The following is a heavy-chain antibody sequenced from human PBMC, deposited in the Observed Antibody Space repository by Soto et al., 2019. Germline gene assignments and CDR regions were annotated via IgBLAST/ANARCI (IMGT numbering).Heavy chain of an antibody. J-gene: IGHJ4*02. CDR2: ISYDGSNK. CDR1: GFTFSSYG. D-gene: IGHD2-15*01. Sequence: GESLKISCAASGFTFSSYGMHWVRQAPGKGLEWVAVISYDGSNKYYADSVKGRFTISRDNSKNTLYLQMNSLRAEDTAVYYCAKDMGYCSGGSCYSVFDYWGQGTLVTVSS. V-gene: IGHV3-30*18. CDR3: AKDMGYCSGGSCYSVFDY.